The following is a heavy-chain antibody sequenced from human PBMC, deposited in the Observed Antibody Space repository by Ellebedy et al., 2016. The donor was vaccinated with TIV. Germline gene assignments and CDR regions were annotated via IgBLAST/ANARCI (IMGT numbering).Heavy chain of an antibody. V-gene: IGHV3-21*01. CDR3: ARDLLTKRGDVNAAFDI. CDR1: GFTFSSYS. D-gene: IGHD2-21*01. CDR2: ISSSSSYI. J-gene: IGHJ3*02. Sequence: GGSLRLSXAASGFTFSSYSMNWVRQAPGKGLEWVSSISSSSSYIYYADSVKGRFTISRDNAKNSLYLQMNSLRAEDTAVYYCARDLLTKRGDVNAAFDIWGQGTMVTVSS.